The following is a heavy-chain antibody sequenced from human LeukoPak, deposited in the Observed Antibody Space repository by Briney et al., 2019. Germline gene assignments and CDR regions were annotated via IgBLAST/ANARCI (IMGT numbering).Heavy chain of an antibody. CDR1: GYTFTSYY. V-gene: IGHV1-2*02. J-gene: IGHJ3*02. CDR2: INPNSGGT. Sequence: RASVKVSYKASGYTFTSYYMHWVRQAPGQGLEWMGWINPNSGGTNYAQKFQGRVTMTRDTSISTAYMELSRLRSDDTAVYYCARRQGQQLNAFDIWGQGTMVTVSS. D-gene: IGHD6-13*01. CDR3: ARRQGQQLNAFDI.